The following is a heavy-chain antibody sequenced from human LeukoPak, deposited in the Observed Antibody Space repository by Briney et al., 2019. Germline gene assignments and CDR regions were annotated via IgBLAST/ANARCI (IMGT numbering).Heavy chain of an antibody. Sequence: SETLSLTCTVSGGSISSYYWSWIRQPAGKGLEWIGRIYTSGSTNYNPSLKSRVTMSVDTSKNQFSLKLSSVTAADTAVYYCARDYCSSTSCGELDYWGQGILVTVSS. CDR1: GGSISSYY. CDR2: IYTSGST. D-gene: IGHD2-2*01. V-gene: IGHV4-4*07. J-gene: IGHJ4*02. CDR3: ARDYCSSTSCGELDY.